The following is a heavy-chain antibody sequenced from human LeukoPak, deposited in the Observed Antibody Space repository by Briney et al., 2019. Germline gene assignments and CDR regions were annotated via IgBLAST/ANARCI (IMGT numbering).Heavy chain of an antibody. Sequence: GGSLRLSCAASRFTFSSYSMNWVRQAPGKGLEWVSHISSSGSTIFYADSVKGRITISRDHAKNSLYLQMNSLRAEDTAVYYCARDRGVLRFLEWSRYAFDIWGQGTMGTVSS. D-gene: IGHD3-3*01. J-gene: IGHJ3*02. CDR1: RFTFSSYS. CDR2: ISSSGSTI. CDR3: ARDRGVLRFLEWSRYAFDI. V-gene: IGHV3-48*04.